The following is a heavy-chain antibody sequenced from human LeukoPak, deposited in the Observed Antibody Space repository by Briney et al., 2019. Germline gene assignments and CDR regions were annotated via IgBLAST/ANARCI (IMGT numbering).Heavy chain of an antibody. V-gene: IGHV1-69*05. CDR2: IIPIFGTA. CDR3: ARGATYYYDSSGYIAFDY. Sequence: SVKVSCKASGGTFSSYAISWVRQAPGQGLEWMGRIIPIFGTANYAQKFQGRVTITTDESTSTAYMELSSLRSEDTAVYYCARGATYYYDSSGYIAFDYWGQGTLVTVSS. J-gene: IGHJ4*02. D-gene: IGHD3-22*01. CDR1: GGTFSSYA.